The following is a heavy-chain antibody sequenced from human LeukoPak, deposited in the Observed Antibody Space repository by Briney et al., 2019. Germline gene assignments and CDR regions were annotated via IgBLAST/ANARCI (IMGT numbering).Heavy chain of an antibody. V-gene: IGHV4-59*01. CDR2: IYYSGST. Sequence: SETLSLTCTVSGGSISSSYWSWIRQPPGKGLEWIGYIYYSGSTNYNPSLKSRVTISVDTSKNQSSLKMTSVSAADTAVYYCARVPYDSSGYPYFDYWGQGTLVTVSS. CDR1: GGSISSSY. CDR3: ARVPYDSSGYPYFDY. D-gene: IGHD3-22*01. J-gene: IGHJ4*02.